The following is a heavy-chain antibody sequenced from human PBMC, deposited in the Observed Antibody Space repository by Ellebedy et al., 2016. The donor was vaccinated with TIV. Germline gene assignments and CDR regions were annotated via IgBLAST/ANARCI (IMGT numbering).Heavy chain of an antibody. Sequence: SLKISXAASGFTFDDYAMHWVRQAPGKGLEWVSGISWNSGSIGYADSVKGRFTISRDNAKNSLYLQMNSLRAEDTALYYCAKDIGRFGELFPAKNWFDPWGQGTLVTVSS. J-gene: IGHJ5*02. V-gene: IGHV3-9*01. CDR1: GFTFDDYA. CDR3: AKDIGRFGELFPAKNWFDP. CDR2: ISWNSGSI. D-gene: IGHD3-10*01.